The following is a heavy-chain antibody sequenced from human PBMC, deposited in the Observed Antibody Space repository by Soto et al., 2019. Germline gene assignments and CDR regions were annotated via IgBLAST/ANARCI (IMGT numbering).Heavy chain of an antibody. V-gene: IGHV4-31*03. CDR3: ARDSPRADDAFDI. J-gene: IGHJ3*02. CDR2: IYYSGST. CDR1: GGSISSGGYY. Sequence: KTSETLSLTCTVSGGSISSGGYYWSWIRQHPGKGLEWIGYIYYSGSTYYNPSLKSRVTISVDTSKNQFSLKLSSVTAADTAVYYCARDSPRADDAFDIWGQGTMVTVSS.